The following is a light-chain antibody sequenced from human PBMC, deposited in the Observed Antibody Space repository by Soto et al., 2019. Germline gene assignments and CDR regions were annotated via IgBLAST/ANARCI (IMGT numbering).Light chain of an antibody. Sequence: QSVPTPHAPVSESPGQSITISFTGTNSHAGGYNYVSWYQQDPGKVPKLMIYEVSIRPSGVANRFSGSKSGNTASLTISGLQAEDEADYYCSSYTRSITKVSGHGTQVTVL. CDR2: EVS. V-gene: IGLV2-14*01. J-gene: IGLJ1*01. CDR3: SSYTRSITKV. CDR1: NSHAGGYNY.